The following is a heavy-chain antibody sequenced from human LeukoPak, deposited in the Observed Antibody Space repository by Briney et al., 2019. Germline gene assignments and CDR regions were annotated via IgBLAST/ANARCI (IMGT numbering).Heavy chain of an antibody. CDR2: ISQDGSEK. D-gene: IGHD1-14*01. CDR3: ARDSYRALEF. V-gene: IGHV3-7*01. J-gene: IGHJ4*02. CDR1: GFTFNSHW. Sequence: GGSLRFSCAASGFTFNSHWMNWFRQAPGKGLQWVAHISQDGSEKYYVDSVKGRFTISRDNTKNSLYLQMSSLRAEDTAVYYCARDSYRALEFWGQGALVTVSS.